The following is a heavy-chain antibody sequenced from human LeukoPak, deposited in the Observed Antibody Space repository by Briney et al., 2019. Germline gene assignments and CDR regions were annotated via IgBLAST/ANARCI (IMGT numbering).Heavy chain of an antibody. CDR2: ISYNGNNK. D-gene: IGHD6-13*01. CDR1: GFTFSSYG. CDR3: AKVAAAGSLHDY. V-gene: IGHV3-30*18. J-gene: IGHJ4*02. Sequence: GRSLRLSCAASGFTFSSYGMHGVRQAPGKGLEGVAVISYNGNNKYYADSVKGRFTISRDNSKNTLYLQMNSLRAEDTAVYYCAKVAAAGSLHDYWGQGTLVTVSS.